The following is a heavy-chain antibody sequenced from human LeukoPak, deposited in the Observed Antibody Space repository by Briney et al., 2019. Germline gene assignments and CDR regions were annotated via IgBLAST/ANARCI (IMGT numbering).Heavy chain of an antibody. CDR1: GGSISSSSYY. Sequence: SETLSLTCTVSGGSISSSSYYWGWIRQPPGKGLGWIGSIYYSGSTYYNPSLKSRVTISVDTSKNQFSLKLSSVTAADTAVYYCARDGGYSSGWYPSWGQGTLATVSS. J-gene: IGHJ4*02. V-gene: IGHV4-39*07. CDR2: IYYSGST. D-gene: IGHD6-19*01. CDR3: ARDGGYSSGWYPS.